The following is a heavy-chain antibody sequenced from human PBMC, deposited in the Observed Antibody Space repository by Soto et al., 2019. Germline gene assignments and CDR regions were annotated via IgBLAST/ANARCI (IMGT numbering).Heavy chain of an antibody. Sequence: QVQLVESGGGVVQPGRSLRLSCVASGFTFSSYGMHWVRQAPGKGLEWVAVIWYDGSNKYYADSVKGLFTISRDNSKNTLYLQMTRLRVEETAVYYCAKDGVQDREPEYSNGGIDYWGQGTLVTFSS. V-gene: IGHV3-33*06. J-gene: IGHJ4*02. CDR3: AKDGVQDREPEYSNGGIDY. CDR1: GFTFSSYG. D-gene: IGHD4-4*01. CDR2: IWYDGSNK.